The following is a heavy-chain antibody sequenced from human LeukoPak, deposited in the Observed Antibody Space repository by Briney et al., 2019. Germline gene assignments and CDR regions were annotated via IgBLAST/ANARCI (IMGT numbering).Heavy chain of an antibody. CDR1: GGSFSGYY. CDR3: ASGSGLGMTGYFDS. Sequence: SETLSLTCAVYGGSFSGYYWSWIRQPPGKGLEWIGEINHSGSTNYNPSLKSRVTISVDTSKNQFSLKLSSVTAADTAVYYCASGSGLGMTGYFDSWGQGTLVTVSS. D-gene: IGHD7-27*01. CDR2: INHSGST. J-gene: IGHJ4*02. V-gene: IGHV4-34*01.